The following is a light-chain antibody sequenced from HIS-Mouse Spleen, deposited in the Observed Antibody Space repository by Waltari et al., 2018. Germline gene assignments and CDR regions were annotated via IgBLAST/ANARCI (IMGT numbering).Light chain of an antibody. J-gene: IGLJ2*01. Sequence: SYELTQPPSVPVSPGQTARITCPGDALPKKYADWSQKKSGQAPVLVIYEDSKRPSGIPERFSGSSSGTMATLTISGAQVEDEADYYCYSTDSSGNHRVFGGGTKLTVL. CDR2: EDS. CDR1: ALPKKY. CDR3: YSTDSSGNHRV. V-gene: IGLV3-10*01.